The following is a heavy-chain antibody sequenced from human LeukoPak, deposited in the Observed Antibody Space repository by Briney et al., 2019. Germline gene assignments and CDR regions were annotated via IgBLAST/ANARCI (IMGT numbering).Heavy chain of an antibody. CDR1: GGTFSSYA. D-gene: IGHD2-15*01. CDR3: ARAEVVVAATHRWFDP. V-gene: IGHV1-69*01. J-gene: IGHJ5*02. Sequence: SVKVSCKASGGTFSSYAISWVRQAPGQGLEWMGGIIPIFGTANYAQKFQGRVTITADESTSTAYMELSSLRSEDTAVYYCARAEVVVAATHRWFDPWGQGTLVTVSS. CDR2: IIPIFGTA.